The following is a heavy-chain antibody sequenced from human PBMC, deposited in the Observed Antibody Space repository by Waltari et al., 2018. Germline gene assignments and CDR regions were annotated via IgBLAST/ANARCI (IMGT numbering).Heavy chain of an antibody. CDR3: ARLELQAAGWAFDI. J-gene: IGHJ3*02. CDR1: GGSLSSSSYY. Sequence: QLQLQESGPGLVKPSETLSLTCTVSGGSLSSSSYYWGWIRQPPGKGLEWIGSIYYSGSTYYNPSLKSRVTISVDTSKNQFSLKLSSVTAADTAVYYCARLELQAAGWAFDIWGQGTMVTVSS. V-gene: IGHV4-39*01. CDR2: IYYSGST. D-gene: IGHD1-26*01.